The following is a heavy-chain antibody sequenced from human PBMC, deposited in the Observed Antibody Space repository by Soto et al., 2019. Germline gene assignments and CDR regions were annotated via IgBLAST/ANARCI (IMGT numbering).Heavy chain of an antibody. CDR2: ISSSSSTI. V-gene: IGHV3-48*02. D-gene: IGHD3-3*01. CDR3: ARDRAYDFWTRRLRGGKSGLDV. J-gene: IGHJ6*02. CDR1: GCTFSIYR. Sequence: RLACASSGCTFSIYRMNWVLQDTGKGLEWVSYISSSSSTIYYADSVKGRFTISTDNSNKSLYLQIKSLREEDTAVYYCARDRAYDFWTRRLRGGKSGLDVWGQGTMLPLSS.